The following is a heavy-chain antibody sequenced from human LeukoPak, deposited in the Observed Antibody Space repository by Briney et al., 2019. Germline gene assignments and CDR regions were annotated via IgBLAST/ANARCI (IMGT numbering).Heavy chain of an antibody. CDR3: AKSYNGYESKPDY. V-gene: IGHV3-23*01. J-gene: IGHJ4*02. D-gene: IGHD5-12*01. CDR2: ISNSGGRT. CDR1: GFTFSSYA. Sequence: GGSLRLSCGASGFTFSSYAMSWVRQAPGKGQEWVSSISNSGGRTFYTDSVKGRFTISRDNSKITLYLQMNSLRAEDTAVYYCAKSYNGYESKPDYWGQGTLVTVSS.